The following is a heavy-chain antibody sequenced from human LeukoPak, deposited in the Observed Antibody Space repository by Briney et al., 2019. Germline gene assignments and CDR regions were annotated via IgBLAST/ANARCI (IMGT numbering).Heavy chain of an antibody. J-gene: IGHJ4*02. V-gene: IGHV3-30-3*01. CDR1: GFTFSSYA. Sequence: PGGSLRLSCAASGFTFSSYAMHWVRQAPGKGLEWVAVISYDGSNKYYADSVKGRFTISRDNSKNTLYLQMNSLRAGDTAVYYCARTGSLDYWGQGTLVTVSS. CDR3: ARTGSLDY. CDR2: ISYDGSNK. D-gene: IGHD1-26*01.